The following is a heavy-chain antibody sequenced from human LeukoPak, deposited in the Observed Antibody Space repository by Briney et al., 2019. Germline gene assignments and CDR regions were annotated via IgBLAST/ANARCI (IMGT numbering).Heavy chain of an antibody. CDR3: ARVASYGENWFDP. D-gene: IGHD3-10*01. V-gene: IGHV4-59*01. J-gene: IGHJ5*02. Sequence: SETLSLTCTVSGGSISSYYWSWIRQPPGKGLEWIGYIYYSGSTNYNPSLKSRVTISVDTSKSQFSLKLSSVTAADTAVYYCARVASYGENWFDPWGQGTLVTVSS. CDR2: IYYSGST. CDR1: GGSISSYY.